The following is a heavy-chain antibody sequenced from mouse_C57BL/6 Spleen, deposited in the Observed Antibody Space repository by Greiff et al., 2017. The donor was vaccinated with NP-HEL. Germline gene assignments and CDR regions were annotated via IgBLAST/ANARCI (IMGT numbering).Heavy chain of an antibody. V-gene: IGHV5-9-1*02. J-gene: IGHJ3*01. CDR2: ISSGGDYI. CDR1: GFTFSSYA. CDR3: TRDGGGYYQAWFAY. Sequence: EVQLQESGEGLVKPGGSLKLSCAASGFTFSSYAMSWVRQTPEKRLEWVAYISSGGDYIYYADTVKGRFTISRDNARNTLYLQMSSLKSEDTAMYYCTRDGGGYYQAWFAYWGQGTLVTVSA. D-gene: IGHD3-1*01.